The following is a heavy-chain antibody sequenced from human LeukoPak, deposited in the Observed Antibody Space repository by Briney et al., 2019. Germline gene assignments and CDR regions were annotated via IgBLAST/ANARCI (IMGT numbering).Heavy chain of an antibody. CDR2: ISSNSNTI. J-gene: IGHJ4*02. V-gene: IGHV3-48*04. D-gene: IGHD6-19*01. CDR1: GFTFDSYG. Sequence: PGRSLRLSCAVSGFTFDSYGMNWVRQAPGQGLEWVSYISSNSNTIYYADSVKGRFTISRDNAQNSLYLQMNSLRAEDTAVYYCARLNGIALAGTWTSENDYWGQGTLVTVSS. CDR3: ARLNGIALAGTWTSENDY.